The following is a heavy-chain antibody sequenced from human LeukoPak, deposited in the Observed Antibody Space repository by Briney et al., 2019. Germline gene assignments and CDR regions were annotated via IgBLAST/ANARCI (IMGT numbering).Heavy chain of an antibody. CDR3: ARIGSQTRIDY. D-gene: IGHD1-7*01. CDR2: IIPIFGTA. J-gene: IGHJ4*02. V-gene: IGHV1-69*13. Sequence: SVKVSCKASGGTFSSYAISWVRHALGQGLEWMGGIIPIFGTANYAQKFQGRVTITADESTSTAYMELSSLRSEDTAVYYCARIGSQTRIDYWGQGTLVTVSS. CDR1: GGTFSSYA.